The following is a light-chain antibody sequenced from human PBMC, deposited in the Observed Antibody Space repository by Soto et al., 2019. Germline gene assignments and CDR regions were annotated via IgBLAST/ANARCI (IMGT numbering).Light chain of an antibody. J-gene: IGLJ2*01. CDR2: AVT. CDR1: NSDVGGYDY. V-gene: IGLV2-14*01. CDR3: SSYRGSNTLL. Sequence: QSALTQPASVSASPGQSITISCTGTNSDVGGYDYVSWYQQHPGKAPQLIIYAVTNRPSGVSNRFSGSKSGNTASLIISGLQAEDEADYYCSSYRGSNTLLFGGGTKLTVL.